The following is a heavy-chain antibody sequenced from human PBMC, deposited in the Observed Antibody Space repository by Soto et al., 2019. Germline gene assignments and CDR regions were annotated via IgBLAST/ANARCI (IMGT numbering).Heavy chain of an antibody. CDR1: GGSFSGYY. CDR2: INHGGST. J-gene: IGHJ4*02. CDR3: ASGGQTIIPKD. D-gene: IGHD5-12*01. V-gene: IGHV4-34*02. Sequence: QVQLQQWGAGLLKPSETLSLTCAVYGGSFSGYYWSWIRQPPGKGLVWIGEINHGGSTNYNPSLKSRVNISIDTSKNQFSLKLSYVTAADTAVYYCASGGQTIIPKDWGQGTLVTVSS.